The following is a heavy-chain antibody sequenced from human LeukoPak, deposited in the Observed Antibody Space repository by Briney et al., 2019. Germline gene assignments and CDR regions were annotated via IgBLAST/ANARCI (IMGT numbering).Heavy chain of an antibody. J-gene: IGHJ4*02. CDR2: IKPDGRDK. D-gene: IGHD4-23*01. CDR1: GYTFSDNW. V-gene: IGHV3-7*01. CDR3: ARGRFCDSGNCYLDY. Sequence: PGGSLRLSCAASGYTFSDNWMSWVRQAPGQGLERVANIKPDGRDKYHVDSVKGRFTISRDNAKASLYLLMNSLRAEDTAVYYCARGRFCDSGNCYLDYWGQGTLVTVSS.